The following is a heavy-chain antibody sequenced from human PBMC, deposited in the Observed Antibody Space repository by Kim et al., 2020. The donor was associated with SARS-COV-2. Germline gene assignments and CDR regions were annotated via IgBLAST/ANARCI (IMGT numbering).Heavy chain of an antibody. V-gene: IGHV3-48*02. CDR3: ARDRPDGLVRSNWFDP. D-gene: IGHD6-13*01. CDR1: GFTFSSCS. CDR2: INSSSSTI. J-gene: IGHJ5*02. Sequence: GGSLRLSCAASGFTFSSCSMNWVRQAPGKGLEWVSYINSSSSTIYSEDSVEGRLIITRDNTKNALFQLTNSLTDEAAAVYYCARDRPDGLVRSNWFDPWG.